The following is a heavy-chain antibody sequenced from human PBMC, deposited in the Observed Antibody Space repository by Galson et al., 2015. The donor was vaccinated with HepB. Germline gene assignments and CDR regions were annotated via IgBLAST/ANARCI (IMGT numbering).Heavy chain of an antibody. V-gene: IGHV4-4*07. CDR1: GGSISSYY. Sequence: SETLSLTCTVSGGSISSYYWSWIRQPAGKGLEWIGRIYTSGSTNYNPSLKSRVTMSVDTSKNQFSLKLSSVTAADTAVYYCARVATTEQVFVAFDIWGQGTMVTVSS. CDR3: ARVATTEQVFVAFDI. J-gene: IGHJ3*02. CDR2: IYTSGST. D-gene: IGHD5-12*01.